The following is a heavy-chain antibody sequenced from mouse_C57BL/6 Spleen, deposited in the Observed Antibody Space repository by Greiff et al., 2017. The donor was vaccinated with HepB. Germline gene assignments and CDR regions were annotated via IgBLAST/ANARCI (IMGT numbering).Heavy chain of an antibody. CDR1: GFTFSDYY. CDR2: ISNGGGST. Sequence: EVKLMESGGGLVQPGGSLKLSCAASGFTFSDYYMYWVRQTPEKRLEWVAYISNGGGSTYYPDTVKGRFTISRDNAKNTLYLQMSRLKSEDTAMYYCARQGGRSNYPPWAMDYWGQGTSVTVSS. V-gene: IGHV5-12*01. J-gene: IGHJ4*01. CDR3: ARQGGRSNYPPWAMDY. D-gene: IGHD2-5*01.